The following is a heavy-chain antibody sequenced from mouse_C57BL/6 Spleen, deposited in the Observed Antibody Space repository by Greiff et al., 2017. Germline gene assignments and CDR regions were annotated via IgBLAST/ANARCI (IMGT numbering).Heavy chain of an antibody. CDR2: IYPGDGDT. Sequence: VQRVESGPELVKPGASVKISCKASGYAFSSSWMNWVKQRPGKGLEWIGRIYPGDGDTNYNGKFKGKATLTADKSSSTAYMPLSSLTSEDSAVYFCARELGRENAMDYWGQGTSVTVSS. V-gene: IGHV1-82*01. CDR3: ARELGRENAMDY. CDR1: GYAFSSSW. J-gene: IGHJ4*01. D-gene: IGHD4-1*01.